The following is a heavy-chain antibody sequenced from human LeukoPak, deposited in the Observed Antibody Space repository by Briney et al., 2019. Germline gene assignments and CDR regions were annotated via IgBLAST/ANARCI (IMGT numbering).Heavy chain of an antibody. CDR3: AKRGDSSGYPSYFDY. CDR2: ISYDGSDK. D-gene: IGHD3-22*01. J-gene: IGHJ4*02. CDR1: GFTFRSYG. V-gene: IGHV3-30*18. Sequence: GGSLRLSCAAYGFTFRSYGMHWVRQAPGKGLEWVAVISYDGSDKYYADSVKGRFTISRDNSKNTLYLQMNSLRAEDTAVYYCAKRGDSSGYPSYFDYWGQGTLVTVSS.